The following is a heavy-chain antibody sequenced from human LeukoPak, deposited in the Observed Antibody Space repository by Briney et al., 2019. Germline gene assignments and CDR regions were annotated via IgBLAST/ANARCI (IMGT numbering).Heavy chain of an antibody. CDR3: ARDGYDYGDSRLDY. Sequence: GASVKVSCKASGGTISSYAISWVRQAPGQGLEWMGRITPILGIANYAQKFQGRVTITADKSTSTAYMELSSLRSEDTAVYYCARDGYDYGDSRLDYWGQGTLVTVSS. J-gene: IGHJ4*02. CDR2: ITPILGIA. CDR1: GGTISSYA. D-gene: IGHD4-17*01. V-gene: IGHV1-69*04.